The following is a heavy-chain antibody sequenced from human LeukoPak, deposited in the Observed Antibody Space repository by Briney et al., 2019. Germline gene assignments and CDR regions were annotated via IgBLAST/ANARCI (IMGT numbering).Heavy chain of an antibody. CDR3: AKVSRGSSWYGWDFDY. J-gene: IGHJ4*02. D-gene: IGHD6-13*01. CDR2: ISGSGGST. CDR1: GFTFSSYA. Sequence: GGSLRLSCAASGFTFSSYAMSWVRQAPGKGLEWVSAISGSGGSTYYADSVKGRSTISRENSKNTIYLQMNSPTAEDTAVYYCAKVSRGSSWYGWDFDYWGQGTLVTVSS. V-gene: IGHV3-23*01.